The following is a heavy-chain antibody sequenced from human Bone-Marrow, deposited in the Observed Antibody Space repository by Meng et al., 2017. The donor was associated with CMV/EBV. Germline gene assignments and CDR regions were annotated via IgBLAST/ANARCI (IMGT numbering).Heavy chain of an antibody. CDR2: IIPIFGTA. Sequence: QVRLGQDGAEVKKPGVSVKASCKASGGTFSSYAISWVRQAPGQGLEWMGGIIPIFGTANYAQKFQGRVTITADESTSTAYMELSSLRSEDTAVYYCARVNPIIVGATPGRFDPWGQGTLVTVSS. V-gene: IGHV1-69*12. CDR1: GGTFSSYA. J-gene: IGHJ5*02. D-gene: IGHD1-26*01. CDR3: ARVNPIIVGATPGRFDP.